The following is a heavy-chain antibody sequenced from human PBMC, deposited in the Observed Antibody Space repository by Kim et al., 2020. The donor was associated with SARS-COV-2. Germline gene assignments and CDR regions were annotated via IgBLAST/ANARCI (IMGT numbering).Heavy chain of an antibody. CDR1: GYTFTGYY. D-gene: IGHD3-22*01. CDR2: INPNSGGT. V-gene: IGHV1-2*06. J-gene: IGHJ1*01. Sequence: ASVKVSCKASGYTFTGYYMHWVRQAPGQGLEWMGRINPNSGGTNYAQKFQGRVTMTRVTSISTAYMELSRLRSDDTAVYYCARDRAHYYDSSGYYLTERYFQHWGQGTLVTVSS. CDR3: ARDRAHYYDSSGYYLTERYFQH.